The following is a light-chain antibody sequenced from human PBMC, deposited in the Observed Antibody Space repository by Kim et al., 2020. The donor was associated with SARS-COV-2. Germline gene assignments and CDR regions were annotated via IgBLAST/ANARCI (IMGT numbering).Light chain of an antibody. Sequence: VALGQTVRITCQGDGRRSDYASWYQQKPGQAPILVIYGKNNRPSGIPDRFSGASSGNTASLTITGTQAGDEADYYCNSRDSNDNVVFGGGTQLTVL. CDR1: GRRSDY. V-gene: IGLV3-19*01. CDR3: NSRDSNDNVV. CDR2: GKN. J-gene: IGLJ2*01.